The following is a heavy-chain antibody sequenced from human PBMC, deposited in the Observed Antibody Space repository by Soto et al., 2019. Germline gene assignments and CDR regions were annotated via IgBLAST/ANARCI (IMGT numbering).Heavy chain of an antibody. V-gene: IGHV1-69*13. D-gene: IGHD2-21*02. CDR3: ARVAPWIVVVTATPKDSFDI. J-gene: IGHJ3*02. Sequence: SVKVSCKASGGTFSSYAISWVRQAPGQGLEWMGGIIPIFGTANYAQKFQGRVTITADESTSTAYMELSSLRSEDTAVYYCARVAPWIVVVTATPKDSFDIWGQGTMVSV. CDR2: IIPIFGTA. CDR1: GGTFSSYA.